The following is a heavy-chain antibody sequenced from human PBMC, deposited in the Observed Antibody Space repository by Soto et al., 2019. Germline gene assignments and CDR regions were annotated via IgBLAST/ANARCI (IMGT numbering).Heavy chain of an antibody. CDR2: ISAYNGNT. V-gene: IGHV1-18*01. CDR1: GYTFTSYG. CDR3: ARGRFNPLLFMVRGVIPFDP. Sequence: GASVKVSCKASGYTFTSYGISWVRQAPGQGLEWMGWISAYNGNTNYAQKLQGRVTMTTDTSTSTAYMELSSLRSEDTAVYYCARGRFNPLLFMVRGVIPFDPWGQGTLVTVSS. D-gene: IGHD3-10*01. J-gene: IGHJ5*02.